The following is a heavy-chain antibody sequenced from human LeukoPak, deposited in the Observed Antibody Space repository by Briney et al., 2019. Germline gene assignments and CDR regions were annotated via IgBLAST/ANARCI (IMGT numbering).Heavy chain of an antibody. CDR2: MNPNSGNT. J-gene: IGHJ6*03. Sequence: ASLKVSCKASGYTFTSYDINWVRQATGQGLEWMGWMNPNSGNTGCAQKYQGRVTMTRNNSISKAYMELSSLRSEDTAVYYCARGQLLRFLEWLPWGDYYYMDVWGKGTTVTVSS. CDR1: GYTFTSYD. CDR3: ARGQLLRFLEWLPWGDYYYMDV. V-gene: IGHV1-8*01. D-gene: IGHD3-3*01.